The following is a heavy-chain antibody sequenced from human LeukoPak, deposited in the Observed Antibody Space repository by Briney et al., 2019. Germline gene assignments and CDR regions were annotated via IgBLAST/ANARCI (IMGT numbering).Heavy chain of an antibody. J-gene: IGHJ6*02. CDR2: ISAYNGNT. V-gene: IGHV1-18*01. D-gene: IGHD6-13*01. CDR1: GYTFTSYG. CDR3: ARDSSSWSWPYYYYYGMDV. Sequence: ASVKVSCKASGYTFTSYGISWVRQAPGQGLEWMGWISAYNGNTNYAQKLQGRVTVTTDTSTSTAYMELRSLRSDDTAVYYCARDSSSWSWPYYYYYGMDVWGQGTTVTVSS.